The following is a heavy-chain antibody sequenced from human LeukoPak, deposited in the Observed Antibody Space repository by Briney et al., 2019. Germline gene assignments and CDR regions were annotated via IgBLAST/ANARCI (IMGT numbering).Heavy chain of an antibody. CDR3: ARKESSSWYGMFDP. Sequence: GGSLRLSRAASGFTSSSYWMSWVRQAPGKGLEWVASIKQDGSQKYYVDSVKGRFTISRDNAKNSLYLQMNSLRAEDTALYHCARKESSSWYGMFDPWGQGTLVTVSS. D-gene: IGHD6-13*01. CDR2: IKQDGSQK. J-gene: IGHJ5*02. V-gene: IGHV3-7*03. CDR1: GFTSSSYW.